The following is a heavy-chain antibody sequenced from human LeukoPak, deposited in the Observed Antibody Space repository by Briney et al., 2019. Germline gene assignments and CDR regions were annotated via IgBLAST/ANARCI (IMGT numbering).Heavy chain of an antibody. CDR2: INHSGST. D-gene: IGHD3-10*01. J-gene: IGHJ4*02. Sequence: SETLSLTCAVYGGSFSGYYWSWIRQPPGKGVEWIGEINHSGSTNYNPSLKSRVTISVDTSKNQFSLKLSSVTAADTAVYYCARRGGGFGFGAFDYWGQGTLVTVSS. CDR1: GGSFSGYY. CDR3: ARRGGGFGFGAFDY. V-gene: IGHV4-34*01.